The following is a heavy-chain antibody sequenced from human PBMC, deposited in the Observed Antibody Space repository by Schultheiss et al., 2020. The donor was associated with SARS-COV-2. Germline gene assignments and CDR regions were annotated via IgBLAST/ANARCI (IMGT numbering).Heavy chain of an antibody. CDR3: ARDLSRWSGYHTILAWFDS. J-gene: IGHJ5*01. Sequence: SETLSLTCTVSGASISSSSYYWGWIRQPPGKGLEWVGTLFHGGNTDNNPSLRGRVSVSVDTSKSQFSLRLNSVTAADTAVYYCARDLSRWSGYHTILAWFDSWGQGTQVTVSS. CDR2: LFHGGNT. V-gene: IGHV4-39*02. D-gene: IGHD3-3*01. CDR1: GASISSSSYY.